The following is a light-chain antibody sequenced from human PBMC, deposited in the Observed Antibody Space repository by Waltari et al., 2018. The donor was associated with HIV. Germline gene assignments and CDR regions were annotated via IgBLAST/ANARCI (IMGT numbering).Light chain of an antibody. V-gene: IGLV2-23*02. CDR3: CSYAGSSTWV. CDR1: RSDVESYNS. CDR2: DVS. Sequence: QSALTQPASVSGSPGQSITISCTGTRSDVESYNSVSWYQQHPGKAPKLIIYDVSKRPSGGSNPFSGSKSGNTASLTVSGLQAEDEADYYCCSYAGSSTWVFGGGTRLTVL. J-gene: IGLJ3*02.